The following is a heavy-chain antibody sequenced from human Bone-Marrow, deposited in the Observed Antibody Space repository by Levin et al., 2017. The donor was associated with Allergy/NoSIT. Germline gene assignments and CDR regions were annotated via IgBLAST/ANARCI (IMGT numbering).Heavy chain of an antibody. CDR2: VSWNSGTI. V-gene: IGHV3-9*01. CDR1: GFTFTDYA. Sequence: GGSLRLSCAASGFTFTDYAIHWIRQAPGRGLEWVSGVSWNSGTIGYADSVKGRFTISRDNAKNSLYLQMNSLRTEDTALYFCTRHKDYGGNGYYYYGMDVWGQGTTVTVSS. CDR3: TRHKDYGGNGYYYYGMDV. J-gene: IGHJ6*02. D-gene: IGHD4-23*01.